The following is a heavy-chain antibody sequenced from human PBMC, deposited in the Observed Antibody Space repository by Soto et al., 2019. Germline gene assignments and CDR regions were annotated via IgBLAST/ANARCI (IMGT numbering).Heavy chain of an antibody. Sequence: SETLSLTCTVSGGSINSGSSYWTWIRQLPGRGLEWIGYIYHSGSTYSNPSLKSRVTISVDTSKNQSSLKLSSVTAADTAVYYCARSVFPWGQGTLVTVSS. CDR2: IYHSGST. CDR1: GGSINSGSSY. J-gene: IGHJ5*02. V-gene: IGHV4-31*03. CDR3: ARSVFP.